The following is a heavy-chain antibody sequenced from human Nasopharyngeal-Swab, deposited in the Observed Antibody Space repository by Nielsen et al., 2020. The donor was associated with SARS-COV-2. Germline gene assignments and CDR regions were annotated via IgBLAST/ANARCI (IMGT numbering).Heavy chain of an antibody. CDR2: INPNSGGT. V-gene: IGHV1-2*06. CDR3: ARDPSGYDSDY. D-gene: IGHD5-12*01. J-gene: IGHJ4*02. Sequence: ASVMVFCKASGYTFIGYYMHWVRQAPGQGLEWMGRINPNSGGTNYAQKFQGRLTMTRDTSISTSYMELSRLRSDDTAVYYCARDPSGYDSDYWGQGTLVTVSS. CDR1: GYTFIGYY.